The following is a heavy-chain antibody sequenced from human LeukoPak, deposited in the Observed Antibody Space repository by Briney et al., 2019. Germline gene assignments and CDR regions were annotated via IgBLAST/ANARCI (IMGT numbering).Heavy chain of an antibody. CDR1: GFTFDNYD. Sequence: GRSLRLSCAASGFTFDNYDMHWVRQAPGKGLEWLLNISWNSGYIGYADSVKGRFTISRDNAKQSLDLQMNSLRAEDTAFYYCVKVRGTYRSGYFFDYGGQGTLVTVSS. D-gene: IGHD3-22*01. V-gene: IGHV3-9*01. J-gene: IGHJ4*02. CDR2: ISWNSGYI. CDR3: VKVRGTYRSGYFFDY.